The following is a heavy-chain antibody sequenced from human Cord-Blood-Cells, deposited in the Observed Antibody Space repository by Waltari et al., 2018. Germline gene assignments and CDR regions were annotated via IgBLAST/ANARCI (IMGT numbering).Heavy chain of an antibody. D-gene: IGHD1-7*01. CDR1: GFTFSSHA. CDR2: ISGSGGST. Sequence: EVQLLESGGGLVQPGGSVRLSGAAAGFTFSSHAMSMFRQAPGKGLVWVSDISGSGGSTYSADSVKGRFTISRDNSKNTLYLQMNSLRAEDTAVYYCAKLYNWKYPMYYFDYWGQGTLVTVSS. CDR3: AKLYNWKYPMYYFDY. J-gene: IGHJ4*02. V-gene: IGHV3-23*01.